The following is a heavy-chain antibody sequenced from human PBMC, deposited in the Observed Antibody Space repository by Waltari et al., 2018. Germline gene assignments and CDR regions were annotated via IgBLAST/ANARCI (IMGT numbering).Heavy chain of an antibody. CDR3: AKDEGARLAPTFGMDA. CDR1: GFPFSTYT. D-gene: IGHD6-6*01. Sequence: EMQLVESGGALVQPGGSLRLAGAASGFPFSTYTMHWVRQAPGQGLEWVAVMTASGLMDYGDSVKGRFIISRDNSKNTLYLEMFRLRVEDTARYYCAKDEGARLAPTFGMDAWGQGTTVIVS. V-gene: IGHV3-23*04. CDR2: MTASGLM. J-gene: IGHJ6*02.